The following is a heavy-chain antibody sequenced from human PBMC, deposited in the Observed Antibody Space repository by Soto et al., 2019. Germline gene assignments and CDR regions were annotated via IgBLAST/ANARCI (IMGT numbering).Heavy chain of an antibody. V-gene: IGHV1-18*01. CDR3: ARGGYYDSSGSRNYHYYRMNV. CDR2: ISPYNDDT. CDR1: GYTFSSYG. Sequence: ASVKVSCKASGYTFSSYGISWVRQAPGQGLEWLGWISPYNDDTQYAQKIQGRVFMTTDTSTKTAYLDLRSLRSDDTAVYYCARGGYYDSSGSRNYHYYRMNVWGQGTTVTVSS. J-gene: IGHJ6*02. D-gene: IGHD3-22*01.